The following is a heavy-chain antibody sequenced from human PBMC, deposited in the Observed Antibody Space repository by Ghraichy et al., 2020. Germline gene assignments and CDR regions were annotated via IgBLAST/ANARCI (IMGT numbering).Heavy chain of an antibody. CDR3: ASASTSVTSYYYYGMDV. D-gene: IGHD4-11*01. CDR2: IYGGGGT. CDR1: GFTVSSNY. V-gene: IGHV3-53*01. J-gene: IGHJ6*02. Sequence: GALRLSCAASGFTVSSNYMSWVRQAPGKGLEWVSVIYGGGGTYYADSVKGRFTISRDNSKNTLYLQMNSLRVEDTAVYYCASASTSVTSYYYYGMDVCGQGTTVTVSS.